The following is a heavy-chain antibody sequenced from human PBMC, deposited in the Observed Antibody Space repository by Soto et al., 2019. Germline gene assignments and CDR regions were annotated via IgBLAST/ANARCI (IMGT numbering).Heavy chain of an antibody. CDR1: GGSISSSSYY. CDR3: ASADPRGYNYNGVDV. D-gene: IGHD3-10*01. CDR2: IYYSGST. Sequence: PSETLSLTCTVSGGSISSSSYYWGWIRQPPGKGLEWIGSIYYSGSTYYNPSLKSRVTISVDTSKNQFSLKLSSVTAADTAVYFCASADPRGYNYNGVDVWGQGTTVTVSS. J-gene: IGHJ6*02. V-gene: IGHV4-39*01.